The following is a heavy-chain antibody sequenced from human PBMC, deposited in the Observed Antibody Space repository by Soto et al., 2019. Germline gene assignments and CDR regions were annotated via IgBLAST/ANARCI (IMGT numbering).Heavy chain of an antibody. J-gene: IGHJ4*02. Sequence: GGSLRLSCAASGFTFSSYSMNWVRQAPGKGLEWVSSISSSSSYIYYADSVKGRFTISRDNAKNSLYLQMNSLRAEDTAVYYCARDFSQKTPIQFWGQGTLVTVSS. CDR1: GFTFSSYS. V-gene: IGHV3-21*01. D-gene: IGHD2-2*02. CDR3: ARDFSQKTPIQF. CDR2: ISSSSSYI.